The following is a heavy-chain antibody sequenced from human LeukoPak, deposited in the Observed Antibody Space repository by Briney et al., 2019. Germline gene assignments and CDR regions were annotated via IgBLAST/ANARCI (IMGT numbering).Heavy chain of an antibody. CDR2: FSYSGTT. D-gene: IGHD6-13*01. V-gene: IGHV4-59*08. Sequence: SETLSLTCTVSGGSFSSYYWSWLREPPGKGLEWIGYFSYSGTTNYNPSLRSRVTISVDMSKNELSLKLSSVTAADTAVYYCARGIAERYNWFDPWGQGTLVTVSS. J-gene: IGHJ5*02. CDR3: ARGIAERYNWFDP. CDR1: GGSFSSYY.